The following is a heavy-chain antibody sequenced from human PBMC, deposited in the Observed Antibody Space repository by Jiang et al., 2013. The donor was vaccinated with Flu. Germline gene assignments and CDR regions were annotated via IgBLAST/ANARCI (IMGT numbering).Heavy chain of an antibody. CDR3: ARDGAYTANYYYYYGMDV. D-gene: IGHD6-25*01. Sequence: NKYYADSVKGRFTISRDNSKNTLYLQMNSLRAEDTAVYYCARDGAYTANYYYYYGMDVWGQGTTVTVSS. CDR2: NK. V-gene: IGHV3-33*01. J-gene: IGHJ6*02.